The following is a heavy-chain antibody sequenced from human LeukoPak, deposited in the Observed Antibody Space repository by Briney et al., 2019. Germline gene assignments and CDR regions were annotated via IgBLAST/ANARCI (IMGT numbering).Heavy chain of an antibody. CDR1: GFTFSSYG. V-gene: IGHV3-33*08. CDR3: AKGVGQDAFDI. Sequence: PGGSLRLSCAASGFTFSSYGMHWVRQAPGKGLEWVAVIWYGGSNKYYADSVKGRFTISRDNSKNTLYLQMNSLRAEDTAVYYCAKGVGQDAFDIWGQGTMVTVSS. D-gene: IGHD3-16*01. J-gene: IGHJ3*02. CDR2: IWYGGSNK.